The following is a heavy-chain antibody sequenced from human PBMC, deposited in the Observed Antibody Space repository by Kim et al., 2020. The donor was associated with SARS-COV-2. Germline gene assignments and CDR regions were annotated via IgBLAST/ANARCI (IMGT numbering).Heavy chain of an antibody. J-gene: IGHJ4*02. CDR3: IRDPFQDGSL. CDR2: INIDGSIT. V-gene: IGHV3-74*03. Sequence: GGSLRLSCAASGFTFTNYWMHWVRQAPGKGLVWVSLINIDGSITSYADSVKGRFTVSRDNAKNTVYLQMDSLRADDTAVYYCIRDPFQDGSLWGQGTLITVSS. D-gene: IGHD2-15*01. CDR1: GFTFTNYW.